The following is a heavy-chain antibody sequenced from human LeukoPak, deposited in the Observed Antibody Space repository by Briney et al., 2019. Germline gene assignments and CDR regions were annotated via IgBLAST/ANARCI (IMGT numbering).Heavy chain of an antibody. V-gene: IGHV3-30*18. CDR1: GFTFSSYG. CDR2: ISYDGSNK. D-gene: IGHD2/OR15-2a*01. Sequence: GGSLRLSCAASGFTFSSYGMHWVRQAPGKGLEWVAVISYDGSNKYYADSVKGRFTISRDNSKNTLYLQMNSLRAEDTAVYYCVKEEDFSLDYWGQRTLVTVSS. CDR3: VKEEDFSLDY. J-gene: IGHJ4*02.